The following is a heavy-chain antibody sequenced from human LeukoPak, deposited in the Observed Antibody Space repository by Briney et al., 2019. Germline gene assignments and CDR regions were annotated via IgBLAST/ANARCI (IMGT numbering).Heavy chain of an antibody. J-gene: IGHJ4*02. D-gene: IGHD1-1*01. CDR3: ARDQNWSFDY. V-gene: IGHV3-48*02. CDR2: ISSGSGTS. Sequence: GGSLRLSCAASGFTFSSYSMTWVRQAPGKGLEWVSYISSGSGTSTYAESVKGRFTISRDTAKNLLYLQMNSLRDEDTGVYYCARDQNWSFDYWGQGALVTVSS. CDR1: GFTFSSYS.